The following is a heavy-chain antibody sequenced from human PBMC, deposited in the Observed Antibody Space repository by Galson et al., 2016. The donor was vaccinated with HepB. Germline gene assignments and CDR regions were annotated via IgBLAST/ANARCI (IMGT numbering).Heavy chain of an antibody. V-gene: IGHV3-30*04. D-gene: IGHD1-1*01. J-gene: IGHJ4*02. Sequence: SLRPSCAASGFAFSSYTMDWIRQTPRKGLVWVALILADGTTEYYEGPVQGRLSISRDNPKNNLYLQLNSLSPYDTAVYYCARDHWPAFDFDLWCRGTLVTVSS. CDR2: ILADGTTE. CDR3: ARDHWPAFDFDL. CDR1: GFAFSSYT.